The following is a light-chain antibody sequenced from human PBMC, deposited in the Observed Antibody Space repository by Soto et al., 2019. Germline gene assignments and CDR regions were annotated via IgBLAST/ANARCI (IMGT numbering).Light chain of an antibody. V-gene: IGLV2-14*01. Sequence: QSVLTQPSSVSGSPGQSSTISCTGTNSDVGNYKYVSWYQQHPGKAPKLMIYEVSNRPSGVSNRFSGSKSGNTASLTISGLQAEDETDYYCFSYTSSRTYAFGTGTKVTVL. CDR1: NSDVGNYKY. CDR3: FSYTSSRTYA. J-gene: IGLJ1*01. CDR2: EVS.